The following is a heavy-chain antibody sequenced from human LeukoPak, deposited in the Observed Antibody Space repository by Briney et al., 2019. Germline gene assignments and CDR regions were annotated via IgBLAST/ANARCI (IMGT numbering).Heavy chain of an antibody. D-gene: IGHD6-6*01. V-gene: IGHV4-61*08. Sequence: SETLSLTCTVSGVSISSCGYYWSWIRQPPGKGLEWFGYIYSSGITNYNPSLQSRVIISLNTSKNQFSLKLSSVTAADTAVYYCARDVGIAARRDYYYYMDVWGKGTTVTVSS. J-gene: IGHJ6*03. CDR2: IYSSGIT. CDR3: ARDVGIAARRDYYYYMDV. CDR1: GVSISSCGYY.